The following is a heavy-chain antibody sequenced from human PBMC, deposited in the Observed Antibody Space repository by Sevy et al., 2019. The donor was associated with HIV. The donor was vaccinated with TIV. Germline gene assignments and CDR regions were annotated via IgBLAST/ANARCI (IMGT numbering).Heavy chain of an antibody. V-gene: IGHV3-23*01. D-gene: IGHD4-17*01. CDR2: ISGPGALT. Sequence: GGSLRLSCAVSGFTFRSYAMCWVRQAPGKGLEWVSSISGPGALTYYAESVKGRFTISRDNSKNTLFLQMNSLRAEDTALYYCAKGDEPAADYADYVPNAFDIWGQGTMVTVSS. J-gene: IGHJ3*02. CDR3: AKGDEPAADYADYVPNAFDI. CDR1: GFTFRSYA.